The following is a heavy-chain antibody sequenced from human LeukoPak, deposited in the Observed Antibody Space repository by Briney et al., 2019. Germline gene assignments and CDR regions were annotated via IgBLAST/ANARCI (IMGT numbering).Heavy chain of an antibody. CDR3: ARDSGSYNGFDY. V-gene: IGHV1-18*01. D-gene: IGHD1-26*01. CDR2: ISAYNGNT. J-gene: IGHJ4*02. CDR1: GYNLTNYG. Sequence: ASVKVSCKASGYNLTNYGISWVRQAPGQGLEWMGWISAYNGNTDYAQKVQGRFTMTTDTSTSTAYMELRSLTYDDTAVYYCARDSGSYNGFDYWGQGTLVTVSS.